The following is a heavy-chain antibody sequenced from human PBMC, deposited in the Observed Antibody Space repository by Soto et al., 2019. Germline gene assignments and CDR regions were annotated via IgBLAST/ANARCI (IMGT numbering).Heavy chain of an antibody. CDR1: GFTFSSYG. CDR3: ARGSVTAHRFDY. Sequence: PVGSLRLSCAASGFTFSSYGMHWVRQAPGKGLEWVAVIWYDGSNKYYADSVKGRFTISRDNSKNTLYLQMNSLRAEDTAVYYCARGSVTAHRFDYWGQGTLVTVSS. V-gene: IGHV3-33*01. CDR2: IWYDGSNK. D-gene: IGHD4-4*01. J-gene: IGHJ4*02.